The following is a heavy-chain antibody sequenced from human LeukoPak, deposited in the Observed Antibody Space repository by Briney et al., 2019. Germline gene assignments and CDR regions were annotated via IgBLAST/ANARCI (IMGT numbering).Heavy chain of an antibody. V-gene: IGHV4-59*01. Sequence: SETLSLTCTVSGGSISSYYWSWIRQPPGKGLEWIGYIYYSGSTNYNPSLNSRVTISEDTSKNQLSLKLSSVTAADTAVYYCARWISGWYFDLWGRGTLVTVSS. CDR1: GGSISSYY. J-gene: IGHJ2*01. CDR3: ARWISGWYFDL. D-gene: IGHD2-2*03. CDR2: IYYSGST.